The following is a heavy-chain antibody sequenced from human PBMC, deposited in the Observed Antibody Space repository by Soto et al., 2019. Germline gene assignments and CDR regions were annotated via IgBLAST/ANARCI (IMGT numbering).Heavy chain of an antibody. CDR1: GYTFTSYG. D-gene: IGHD6-13*01. Sequence: GASVKVSCKASGYTFTSYGISWVLQAPGQGLEWMGWISAYNGNTNYAQKLQGRVTMTTDTSTSTAYMELRSLRSDDTAVYYCARESIAAAGTGDDYWGQGTLVTVSS. CDR3: ARESIAAAGTGDDY. J-gene: IGHJ4*02. CDR2: ISAYNGNT. V-gene: IGHV1-18*04.